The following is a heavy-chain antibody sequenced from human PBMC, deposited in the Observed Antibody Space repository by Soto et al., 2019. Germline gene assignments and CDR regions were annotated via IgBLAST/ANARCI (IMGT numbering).Heavy chain of an antibody. CDR2: ISAYNGNT. CDR3: SRTLHKFWRGYYNDSFDP. J-gene: IGHJ5*02. CDR1: GYSFTSYG. V-gene: IGHV1-18*01. D-gene: IGHD3-3*01. Sequence: QVQLVQSGAEVKKPGASVKVSCKASGYSFTSYGISWVRQAPGQGLEWMGWISAYNGNTNYAQKLQGRVTMTTDTSTSTAYMELRSLRSDDTAVYYCSRTLHKFWRGYYNDSFDPWGQGTLVTVSS.